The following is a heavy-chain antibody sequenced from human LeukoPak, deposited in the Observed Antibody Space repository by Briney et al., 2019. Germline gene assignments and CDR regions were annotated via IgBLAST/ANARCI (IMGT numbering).Heavy chain of an antibody. V-gene: IGHV3-21*01. CDR1: GFTFSGYI. Sequence: PGGSLRLSCAASGFTFSGYIMNWVRQAPGKGLEWVSSISSSSSYIYYADSVKGRFTISRDNAKNSLYLQMNSLRAEDTAVYYCARAYNYYDSSGYHKGEIDYWGQGTLVTVSS. CDR3: ARAYNYYDSSGYHKGEIDY. CDR2: ISSSSSYI. D-gene: IGHD3-22*01. J-gene: IGHJ4*02.